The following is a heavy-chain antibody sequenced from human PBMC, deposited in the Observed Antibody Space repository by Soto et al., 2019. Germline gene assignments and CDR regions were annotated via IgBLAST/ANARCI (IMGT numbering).Heavy chain of an antibody. CDR1: GFSLSNARLG. CDR2: IFSTDEK. Sequence: QVTLKESGPVLVKPTETLTMTCTVSGFSLSNARLGVSWIRQPPGKALEWLAHIFSTDEKSYSTSLKSRLTISKDTAKSQVVLTMTNMDHVDAATYYCARIEGDDSTGYYPDYWGQGTLVTVSS. D-gene: IGHD3-22*01. J-gene: IGHJ4*02. V-gene: IGHV2-26*01. CDR3: ARIEGDDSTGYYPDY.